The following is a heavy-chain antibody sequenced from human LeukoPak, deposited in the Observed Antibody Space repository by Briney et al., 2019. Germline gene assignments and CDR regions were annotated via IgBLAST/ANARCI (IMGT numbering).Heavy chain of an antibody. D-gene: IGHD6-19*01. CDR2: ISYDGSNK. Sequence: GGSLRLSCAASGFTFSSYAMHWVRQAPGKGLEWVAVISYDGSNKYYADSVKGRFTISRDNSKNTLYMQMNSLRDEDTAVYYCAKGRSSSGWYALDNWGQGTLVTVAS. J-gene: IGHJ4*02. CDR1: GFTFSSYA. CDR3: AKGRSSSGWYALDN. V-gene: IGHV3-30-3*01.